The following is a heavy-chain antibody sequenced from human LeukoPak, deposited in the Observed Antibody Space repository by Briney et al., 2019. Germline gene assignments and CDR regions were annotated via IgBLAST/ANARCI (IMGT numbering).Heavy chain of an antibody. D-gene: IGHD3-22*01. CDR1: GGSISTGNYF. J-gene: IGHJ6*03. V-gene: IGHV4-39*07. CDR3: ARGIVVVIPYYYYYYMDV. CDR2: INHSGST. Sequence: SETLSLTCTVSGGSISTGNYFWGWIRQPPGKGLEWIGEINHSGSTNYNPSLKSRVTISVDTSKNQFSLKLSSVTAADTAVYYCARGIVVVIPYYYYYYMDVWGKGTTVTVSS.